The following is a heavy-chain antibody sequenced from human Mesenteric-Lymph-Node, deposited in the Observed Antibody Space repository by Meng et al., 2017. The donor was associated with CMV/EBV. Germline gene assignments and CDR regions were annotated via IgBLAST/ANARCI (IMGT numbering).Heavy chain of an antibody. Sequence: GGSLRLSCAASEITVSSNYMSWVRQAPGKGLEWVSVIYSGGYTYYADSVKGRFTISRDNSKNTVYLQMDSLRAEDTAVYYCARDPRRDRYYSDYWGQGTLVTVSS. CDR2: IYSGGYT. V-gene: IGHV3-66*01. CDR1: EITVSSNY. J-gene: IGHJ4*02. CDR3: ARDPRRDRYYSDY.